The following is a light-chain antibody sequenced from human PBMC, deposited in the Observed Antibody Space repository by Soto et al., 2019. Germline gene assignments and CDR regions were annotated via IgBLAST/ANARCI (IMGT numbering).Light chain of an antibody. CDR2: GTS. CDR3: QQHGGSPPYT. Sequence: EVVLTQSPGTLSLSPGDRATVSCRASQTVHSSFFAWYQQKGGQAPRLLIYGTSNRAAGIPDRFSGHGSGTDFPLTIDGLEPEDFAMYCCQQHGGSPPYTFGRGTRVEI. V-gene: IGKV3-20*01. J-gene: IGKJ2*01. CDR1: QTVHSSF.